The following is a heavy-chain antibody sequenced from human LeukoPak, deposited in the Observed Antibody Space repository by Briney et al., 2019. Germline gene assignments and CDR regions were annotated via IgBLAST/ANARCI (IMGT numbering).Heavy chain of an antibody. CDR2: ITNDGSAT. Sequence: GGSLRLSCAVSGFTFSNYWMHWVHQGPGEGLAWVSRITNDGSATGYADSVKGRFTISRDNAKNTLYLHMDSLSPEDTAVYYCARDASPGYFDLWGRGTLVTVSS. D-gene: IGHD2-15*01. CDR1: GFTFSNYW. V-gene: IGHV3-74*01. CDR3: ARDASPGYFDL. J-gene: IGHJ2*01.